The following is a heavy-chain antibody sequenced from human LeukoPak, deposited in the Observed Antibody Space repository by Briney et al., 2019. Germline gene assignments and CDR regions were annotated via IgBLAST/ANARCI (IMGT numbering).Heavy chain of an antibody. CDR1: GYTFTSYA. V-gene: IGHV1-3*01. CDR3: ASLYSSGWHGDY. CDR2: INAGNGNT. D-gene: IGHD6-19*01. Sequence: ASVKVSCKASGYTFTSYARHWVRQAPGQRLEWMGWINAGNGNTKYSQKFQGRVTITRDTSASTAYMELSSLRSEDTAVYYCASLYSSGWHGDYWGQGTLVTVSS. J-gene: IGHJ4*02.